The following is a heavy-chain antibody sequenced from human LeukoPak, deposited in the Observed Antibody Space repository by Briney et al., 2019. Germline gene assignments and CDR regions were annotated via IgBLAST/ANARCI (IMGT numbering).Heavy chain of an antibody. CDR1: GFSLSAYW. CDR2: INREGSQR. CDR3: ARDSTYSSGSRFYDRFDY. D-gene: IGHD2-15*01. Sequence: PGGSLRLSCAASGFSLSAYWITWVRQAPGKGLEWVANINREGSQRNHVDSVKGRFTISRDNAKNSPYLQMDSLTAEDTAVYYCARDSTYSSGSRFYDRFDYWGQGTLVTVSS. V-gene: IGHV3-7*03. J-gene: IGHJ4*02.